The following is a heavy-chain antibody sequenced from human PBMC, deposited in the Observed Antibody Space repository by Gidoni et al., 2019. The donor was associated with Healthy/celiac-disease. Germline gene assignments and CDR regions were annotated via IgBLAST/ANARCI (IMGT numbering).Heavy chain of an antibody. Sequence: QVQLQQWGAGLLKPSETLSLTCAVYGGSFSGYYWSWIRQPPGQGLEWIGEINHSGSTNYNPSLKSRVTISVDTSKNQFSLKLSSVTAADTAVYYCARAHYGSGSHDYWGQGTLVTVSS. D-gene: IGHD3-10*01. CDR1: GGSFSGYY. V-gene: IGHV4-34*01. J-gene: IGHJ4*02. CDR3: ARAHYGSGSHDY. CDR2: INHSGST.